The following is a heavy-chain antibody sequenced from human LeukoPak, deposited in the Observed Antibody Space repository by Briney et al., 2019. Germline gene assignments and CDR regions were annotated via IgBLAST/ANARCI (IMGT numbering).Heavy chain of an antibody. D-gene: IGHD2-2*01. CDR1: GFTFSDPY. CDR3: ARGPVPNYYYYGMDV. J-gene: IGHJ6*02. CDR2: TRNKANSYTT. V-gene: IGHV3-72*01. Sequence: GGSLRLSCAASGFTFSDPYMDCVRQAPGKGLEWVGRTRNKANSYTTEYAASVKGRFTISRDDSKNSLYLQMNSLKTEDTAVYYCARGPVPNYYYYGMDVWGQGTTVTVSS.